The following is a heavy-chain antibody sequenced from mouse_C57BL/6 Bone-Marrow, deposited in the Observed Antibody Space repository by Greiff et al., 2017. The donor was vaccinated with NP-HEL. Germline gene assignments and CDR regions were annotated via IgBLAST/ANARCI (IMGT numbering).Heavy chain of an antibody. CDR3: ARERRYGYPFAY. J-gene: IGHJ3*01. V-gene: IGHV1-69*01. CDR1: GYTFTSYW. Sequence: QVQLQQPGAELVMPGASVKLSCKASGYTFTSYWMHWVKQRPGQGLEWFGEIDPSDSYTNYNQKFKGKSTLTVDKSSSTAYMQLSSLTSEDSAVYYCARERRYGYPFAYWGQGTLVTVSA. CDR2: IDPSDSYT. D-gene: IGHD2-2*01.